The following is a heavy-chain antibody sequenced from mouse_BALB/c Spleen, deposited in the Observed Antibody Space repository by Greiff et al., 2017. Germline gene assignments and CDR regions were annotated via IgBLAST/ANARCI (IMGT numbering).Heavy chain of an antibody. CDR3: NAGDRYFDY. D-gene: IGHD2-14*01. V-gene: IGHV14-4*02. CDR2: IDPENGDT. J-gene: IGHJ2*01. CDR1: GFNITDYY. Sequence: EVQLQQSGAELVRSGASVKLSCTASGFNITDYYMHWVKQRPEQGLEWIGWIDPENGDTEYAPKFQGKATMTADTSSNTAYLQLSSLTSEDTAVYYCNAGDRYFDYWGQGTTLTVSS.